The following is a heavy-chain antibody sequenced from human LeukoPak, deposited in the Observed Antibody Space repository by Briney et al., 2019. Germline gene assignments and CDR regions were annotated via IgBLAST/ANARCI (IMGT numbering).Heavy chain of an antibody. J-gene: IGHJ4*02. Sequence: GGSLRLSCAASGFTFSSYSMNWVRQAPGKGLQWVSSISSSSLYIYYADSVKGRFTISRDSAKNSLYLQMNSLRAEDTAVYYCASWTGTTLGDYWGQGTLVTVSS. CDR1: GFTFSSYS. CDR3: ASWTGTTLGDY. D-gene: IGHD1-7*01. CDR2: ISSSSLYI. V-gene: IGHV3-21*01.